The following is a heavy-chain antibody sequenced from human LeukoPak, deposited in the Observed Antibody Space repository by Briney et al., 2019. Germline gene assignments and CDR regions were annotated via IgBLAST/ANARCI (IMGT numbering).Heavy chain of an antibody. V-gene: IGHV4-34*01. J-gene: IGHJ4*02. CDR2: TNHSGST. D-gene: IGHD2-2*01. Sequence: SETLSLTCAVYGGSFSGYYWSWIRQPPGKGLEWIGETNHSGSTNYTPSLKSRVTISVDTSKNQFSLKLSSVTAADTAVYYCARGDCSSTSCYYYFDYWGQGTLVTVSS. CDR1: GGSFSGYY. CDR3: ARGDCSSTSCYYYFDY.